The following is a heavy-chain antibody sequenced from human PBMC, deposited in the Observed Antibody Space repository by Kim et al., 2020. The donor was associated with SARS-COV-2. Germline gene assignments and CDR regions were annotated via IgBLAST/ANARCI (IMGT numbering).Heavy chain of an antibody. V-gene: IGHV1-69*01. J-gene: IGHJ1*01. CDR3: AIPGIAAAAFQH. Sequence: NYAQKFQGKVTITADESTSTAYMELSSLRSEDTAVYYCAIPGIAAAAFQHWGQGTLVTVSS. D-gene: IGHD6-13*01.